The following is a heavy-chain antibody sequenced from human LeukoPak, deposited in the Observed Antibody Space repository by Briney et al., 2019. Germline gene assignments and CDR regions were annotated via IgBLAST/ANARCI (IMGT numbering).Heavy chain of an antibody. V-gene: IGHV4-4*02. D-gene: IGHD6-13*01. CDR3: ATGTSWYYYY. Sequence: SEPLSLTCAVSGGSISNDKWWGWVRQSPVKGLVWIGEMYHSGSTNYNPSLKIRVTISVDKSNHQFSLKLISVTAAYTAMYYCATGTSWYYYYWGQGTLVTVSS. CDR2: MYHSGST. J-gene: IGHJ4*02. CDR1: GGSISNDKW.